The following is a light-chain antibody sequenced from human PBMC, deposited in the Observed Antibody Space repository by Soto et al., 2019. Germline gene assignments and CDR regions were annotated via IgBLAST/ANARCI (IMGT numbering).Light chain of an antibody. CDR1: HSVSSH. CDR2: GAS. J-gene: IGKJ1*01. Sequence: EIVMTQSPATLPVSPGERATLSCRASHSVSSHFAWYQQEPRQAPRLLIYGASTRATGIPDRFSGSGSGTTLTLTVSRLEPEDFAVYYCQQYGRSRTFGQGTKVDI. V-gene: IGKV3D-15*01. CDR3: QQYGRSRT.